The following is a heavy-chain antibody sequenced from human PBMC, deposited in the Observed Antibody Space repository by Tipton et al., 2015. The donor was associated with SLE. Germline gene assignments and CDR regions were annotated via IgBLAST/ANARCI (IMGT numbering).Heavy chain of an antibody. CDR3: ASYGEVWYFDL. CDR2: IYYSGST. V-gene: IGHV4-61*08. CDR1: GGSISSGGYY. D-gene: IGHD4/OR15-4a*01. Sequence: TLSLTCTVSGGSISSGGYYWSWIRQPPGKGLEWIGYIYYSGSTNYNPSLKSRVTISVDTSKNQFSLKLSSVTAADTAVYYCASYGEVWYFDLWGRGTLVTVSS. J-gene: IGHJ2*01.